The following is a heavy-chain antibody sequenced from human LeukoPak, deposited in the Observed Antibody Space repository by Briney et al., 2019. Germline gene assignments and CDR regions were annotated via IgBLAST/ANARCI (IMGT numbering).Heavy chain of an antibody. CDR2: ISGSGGIT. D-gene: IGHD3-22*01. V-gene: IGHV3-23*01. J-gene: IGHJ4*02. CDR3: AKDPTDFDSSGQTYFDY. CDR1: GFTFSSCA. Sequence: GGTLRLSCAASGFTFSSCAMNWVRQAPGKGLEWVSGISGSGGITYYADSVRGRFTISRDNSKNTLYLQMNILRAEDTAVYYCAKDPTDFDSSGQTYFDYWGQGSLVTVSS.